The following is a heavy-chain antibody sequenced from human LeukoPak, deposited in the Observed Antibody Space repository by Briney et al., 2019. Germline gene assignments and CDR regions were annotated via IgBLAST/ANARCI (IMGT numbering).Heavy chain of an antibody. CDR1: GFTFSSYA. D-gene: IGHD4-17*01. CDR2: ISGSGGST. Sequence: TGGSLRLSCAASGFTFSSYAMNWVRQAPGKGLEWVSGISGSGGSTNYADSVKGRFTISRDNAKNSLYLQMNSLRAEDTAVYYCARDKYGDYVIDYWGQGTLATVSS. CDR3: ARDKYGDYVIDY. V-gene: IGHV3-23*01. J-gene: IGHJ4*02.